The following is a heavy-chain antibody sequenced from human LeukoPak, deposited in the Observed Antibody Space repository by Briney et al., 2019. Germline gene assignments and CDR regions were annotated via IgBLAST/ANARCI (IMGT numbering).Heavy chain of an antibody. V-gene: IGHV3-21*01. J-gene: IGHJ4*02. CDR2: ISGNSRYI. CDR1: GFTFSSYS. D-gene: IGHD5-18*01. Sequence: GGSLRLSCAASGFTFSSYSMTWVRQAPGKGLEWVSSISGNSRYIYYADSMRGRFTISRDNAKTSLYLQMNSLRAEDTAVYYCARDLSGVTGYTYGRGIDYWGQGTLVTVSS. CDR3: ARDLSGVTGYTYGRGIDY.